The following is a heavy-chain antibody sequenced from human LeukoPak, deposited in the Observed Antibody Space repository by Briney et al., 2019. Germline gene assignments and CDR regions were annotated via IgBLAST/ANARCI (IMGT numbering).Heavy chain of an antibody. Sequence: SETLSLTCTVSGGSISSGSYYWSWIRQPAGKGLEWIGRIYTSGSTNYNPSLKSRVTISVDTSKNQFSLKLSSVTAADTAVYYCAREGIAYCCGDCYAWFDPWGQGTLVTVSS. D-gene: IGHD2-21*02. V-gene: IGHV4-61*02. CDR2: IYTSGST. J-gene: IGHJ5*02. CDR1: GGSISSGSYY. CDR3: AREGIAYCCGDCYAWFDP.